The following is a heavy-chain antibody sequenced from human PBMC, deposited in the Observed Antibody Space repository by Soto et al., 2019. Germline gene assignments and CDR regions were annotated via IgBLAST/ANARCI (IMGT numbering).Heavy chain of an antibody. Sequence: LSLTCSVSGGTISGYYWTWIRQPAGKGLEWIGRIYSSGNTKYNPSLQSRVTMSLDTTNNQFSLRLTSVTAADTAVYYCARGQRFSDWFDPWGQGTLVTVSS. V-gene: IGHV4-4*07. CDR3: ARGQRFSDWFDP. D-gene: IGHD3-3*01. J-gene: IGHJ5*02. CDR2: IYSSGNT. CDR1: GGTISGYY.